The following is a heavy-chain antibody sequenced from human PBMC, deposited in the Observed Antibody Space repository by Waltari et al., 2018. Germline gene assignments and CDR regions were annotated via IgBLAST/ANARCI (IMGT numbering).Heavy chain of an antibody. Sequence: QVHLVQSGPEVKKPGASVKVSCKTAGYSFSKYAIHWVRQAPGQRLEWMGWINSGNINTQYSENFQGRVTITKDTSASTVYMELSSLRSEDTAVYYCAREVRYCGSASCYTRPELPAYWGQGTQVTVTS. V-gene: IGHV1-3*01. CDR1: GYSFSKYA. J-gene: IGHJ4*02. CDR2: INSGNINT. D-gene: IGHD2-2*01. CDR3: AREVRYCGSASCYTRPELPAY.